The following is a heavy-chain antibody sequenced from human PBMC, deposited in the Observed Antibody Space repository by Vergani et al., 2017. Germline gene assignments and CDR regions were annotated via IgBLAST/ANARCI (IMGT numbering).Heavy chain of an antibody. D-gene: IGHD3-10*01. CDR1: GGSISSYY. CDR3: ARDGSGSYSGGVGGMDV. CDR2: IYYSGST. Sequence: QVQLQESGPGLVKPSETLSLTCTVSGGSISSYYWSWIRQPPGKGLEWIGYIYYSGSTNYNPSLKSRVTISVDPSKNQFSLKLRSVTAADTAVYYCARDGSGSYSGGVGGMDVWGQGTTVTVSS. J-gene: IGHJ6*02. V-gene: IGHV4-59*01.